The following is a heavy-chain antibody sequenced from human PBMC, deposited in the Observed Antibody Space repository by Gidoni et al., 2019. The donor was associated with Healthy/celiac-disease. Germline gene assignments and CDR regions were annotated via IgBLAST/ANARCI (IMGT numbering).Heavy chain of an antibody. CDR1: GGSISSSSYY. J-gene: IGHJ3*02. D-gene: IGHD3-10*01. CDR2: IYYSGST. V-gene: IGHV4-39*01. CDR3: ARHLRGSGDRFPKDAFDI. Sequence: QLQLQESGPGLVKPSETLSLTCTVSGGSISSSSYYWGWIRQPPGKGLEWIGSIYYSGSTYYNPSLKSRVTISVDTSKNQFSLKLSSVTAADTAVYYCARHLRGSGDRFPKDAFDIWGQGTMVTVSS.